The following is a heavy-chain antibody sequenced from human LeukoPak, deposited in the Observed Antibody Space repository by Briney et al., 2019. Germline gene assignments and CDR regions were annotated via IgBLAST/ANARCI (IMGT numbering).Heavy chain of an antibody. V-gene: IGHV7-4-1*02. J-gene: IGHJ3*02. D-gene: IGHD3-10*01. CDR2: INTNTGNP. Sequence: ASVKVSCKASGYTFTSYAMNWVRQAPGQGLEWMGWINTNTGNPTYAQGFTGRFVFSLDTSVSTAYLQISSLKAEDTAVYYCARDQSEGLLWFGESNDAFDIWGQGTMVTVSS. CDR3: ARDQSEGLLWFGESNDAFDI. CDR1: GYTFTSYA.